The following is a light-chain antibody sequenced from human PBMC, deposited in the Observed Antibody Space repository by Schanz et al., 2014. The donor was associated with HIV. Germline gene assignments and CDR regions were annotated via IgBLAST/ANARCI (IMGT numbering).Light chain of an antibody. CDR3: LQHNAYPLT. J-gene: IGKJ5*01. V-gene: IGKV1-17*01. CDR1: ENVRTY. CDR2: DGS. Sequence: DIQMTQSPPSLSASLGARVTITCRASENVRTYVNWYQQKPGKAPNLLMYDGSTPQSGVPSRFSGRGSGTDFTLTISGLQPEDFATYYCLQHNAYPLTFGQGTRLDI.